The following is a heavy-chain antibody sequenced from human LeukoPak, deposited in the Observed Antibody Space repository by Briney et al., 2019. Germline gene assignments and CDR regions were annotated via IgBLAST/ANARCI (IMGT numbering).Heavy chain of an antibody. Sequence: ASMKVSCKASGHIFTNYYMHWVRQAPGQGLEWKGTINPSGGSTTYAQKFQGRVTMTRDTSTSTVYVELSSLRSEDTAVYYCARDHGSAYYRAPRHWGQGTLVTVSS. CDR1: GHIFTNYY. V-gene: IGHV1-46*01. D-gene: IGHD3-10*01. CDR2: INPSGGST. CDR3: ARDHGSAYYRAPRH. J-gene: IGHJ4*02.